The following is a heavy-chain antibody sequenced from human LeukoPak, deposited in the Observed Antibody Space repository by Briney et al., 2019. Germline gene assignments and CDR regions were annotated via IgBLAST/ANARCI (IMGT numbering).Heavy chain of an antibody. CDR1: GGSISSGGYY. J-gene: IGHJ3*02. CDR3: ARERGLQDTADAFDI. Sequence: SETLSLTCTVSGGSISSGGYYWSWIRQPPGKGLEWIGYIYHSGSTYYNPSLKSRVTISVDTSKNQFSLKLSSVTAADTAVYYCARERGLQDTADAFDIWGQGTMVTVSS. CDR2: IYHSGST. D-gene: IGHD5-18*01. V-gene: IGHV4-30-2*01.